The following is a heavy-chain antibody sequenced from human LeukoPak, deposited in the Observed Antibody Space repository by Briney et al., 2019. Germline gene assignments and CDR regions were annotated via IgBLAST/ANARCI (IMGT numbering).Heavy chain of an antibody. D-gene: IGHD1-26*01. CDR2: MNPNSGDT. J-gene: IGHJ4*02. V-gene: IGHV1-8*03. Sequence: ASVKVSCKASGYTFTGYYMHWVRQATGQGLEWMGWMNPNSGDTGYAQKFQGRVSITRTTSINTAYMELRSLRSEDSAMYYCVTGDSGIYYVFDYWGQGTLVTVSS. CDR1: GYTFTGYY. CDR3: VTGDSGIYYVFDY.